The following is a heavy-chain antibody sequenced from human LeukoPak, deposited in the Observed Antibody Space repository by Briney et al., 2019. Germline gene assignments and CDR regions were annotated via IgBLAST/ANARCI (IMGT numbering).Heavy chain of an antibody. CDR3: ARGHYNVLAASYKWTPDY. J-gene: IGHJ4*02. CDR1: GFTFNTFN. Sequence: KTGGSLRLSCAASGFTFNTFNMNWVRQAPGNGLEWVSSITSGGDYIYYADSVKGRFTTSRDNAKNSLSLQLNSLRVEDTAVYYCARGHYNVLAASYKWTPDYWGQGTLVTVSS. V-gene: IGHV3-21*01. D-gene: IGHD3-9*01. CDR2: ITSGGDYI.